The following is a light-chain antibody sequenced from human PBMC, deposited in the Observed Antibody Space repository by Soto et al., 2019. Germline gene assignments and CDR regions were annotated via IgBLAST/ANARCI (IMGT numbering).Light chain of an antibody. J-gene: IGKJ1*01. CDR2: GAS. CDR3: QQYDTSPWT. CDR1: QSVSNSY. Sequence: DIVLTQSPGTLSLSPGERATLSCRASQSVSNSYLAWYQHKPGQAPRLLIYGASSRATGIPDRFSGSGSGTEFTLTISRLEPEDFAVYYCQQYDTSPWTFGQGTKVDIK. V-gene: IGKV3-20*01.